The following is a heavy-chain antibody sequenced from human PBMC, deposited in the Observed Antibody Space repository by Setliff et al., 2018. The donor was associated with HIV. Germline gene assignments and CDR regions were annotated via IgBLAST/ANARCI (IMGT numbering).Heavy chain of an antibody. V-gene: IGHV1-69*05. D-gene: IGHD2-15*01. CDR2: IIPIFGTA. CDR3: ARERRYCSGGSCSTFFDY. J-gene: IGHJ4*02. Sequence: SVKVSCKASGGTFSSYAISWVRQAPGQGLEWMGGIIPIFGTANYAQKFQGRVTITTDESTSTAYMELSSLRSEDTAVYSCARERRYCSGGSCSTFFDYWGQGTLVTVSS. CDR1: GGTFSSYA.